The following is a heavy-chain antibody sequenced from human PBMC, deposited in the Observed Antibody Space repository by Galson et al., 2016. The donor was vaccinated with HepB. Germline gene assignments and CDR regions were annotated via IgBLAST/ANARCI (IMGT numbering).Heavy chain of an antibody. V-gene: IGHV3-30-3*01. CDR3: AKGPTGYYYYGMDV. D-gene: IGHD1-14*01. CDR2: GSNK. J-gene: IGHJ6*02. Sequence: SLRLSCAASGFTFSSYPMHWVRQAPGKGLEWVADGSNKYYADSVKGRFTISRDNPKNTLYLQMNSLRAEDTAVYYCAKGPTGYYYYGMDVWGQGTTVTVSS. CDR1: GFTFSSYP.